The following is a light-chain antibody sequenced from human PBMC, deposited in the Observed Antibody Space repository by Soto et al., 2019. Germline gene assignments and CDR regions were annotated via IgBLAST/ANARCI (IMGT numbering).Light chain of an antibody. CDR1: SSDVGGYNY. CDR2: EVT. Sequence: QSVLTQPASVSGSPGQSITISCTGTSSDVGGYNYVCWYQHHPGKAPKLMIYEVTTRPSGISNRFSGSKSGNTASLTISGLQAEDEADYYCSSYTSSTTFPRVFGTGTKLTVL. CDR3: SSYTSSTTFPRV. J-gene: IGLJ1*01. V-gene: IGLV2-14*01.